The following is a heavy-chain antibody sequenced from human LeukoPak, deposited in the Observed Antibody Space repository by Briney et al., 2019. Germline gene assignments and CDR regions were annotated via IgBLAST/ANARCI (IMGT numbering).Heavy chain of an antibody. Sequence: PGGSLRLSCAASGLTFDDYAMHWVRQAPGKGLEGVSGISWNSGSIVYADSVKGRFTISRDNAKNSLYLQMNSLRAEDMALYYCAKGSRRFLTNDAFDIWGQGTMVTVSS. CDR3: AKGSRRFLTNDAFDI. J-gene: IGHJ3*02. CDR2: ISWNSGSI. CDR1: GLTFDDYA. D-gene: IGHD3-3*01. V-gene: IGHV3-9*03.